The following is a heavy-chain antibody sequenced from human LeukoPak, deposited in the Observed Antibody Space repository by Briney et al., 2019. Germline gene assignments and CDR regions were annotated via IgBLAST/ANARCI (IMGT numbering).Heavy chain of an antibody. J-gene: IGHJ4*02. D-gene: IGHD2/OR15-2a*01. V-gene: IGHV3-23*01. CDR1: GFSFSSNT. Sequence: GGSLRLSCAGSGFSFSSNTMSWVRQAPGRGLGWVSAISNNGGRTDYADSVKGRLTISRDNSKSTLYLHMDSLRAEDTAVYYCARDEDTSALSEYWGQGTLVTVSS. CDR2: ISNNGGRT. CDR3: ARDEDTSALSEY.